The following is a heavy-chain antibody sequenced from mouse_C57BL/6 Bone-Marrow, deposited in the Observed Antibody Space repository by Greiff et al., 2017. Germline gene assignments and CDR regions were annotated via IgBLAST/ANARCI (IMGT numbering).Heavy chain of an antibody. CDR3: ARERGLMDY. Sequence: VQLQQSGPVLVKPGASVKMSCKASGYTFTDYYMNWVKQSHGKSLEWIGVINPYNGGTSYNQKFKGKATLTVDKSSSTAYMELNSLTSEDSAVYYCARERGLMDYWGQGTSVTVSS. CDR2: INPYNGGT. V-gene: IGHV1-19*01. CDR1: GYTFTDYY. J-gene: IGHJ4*01.